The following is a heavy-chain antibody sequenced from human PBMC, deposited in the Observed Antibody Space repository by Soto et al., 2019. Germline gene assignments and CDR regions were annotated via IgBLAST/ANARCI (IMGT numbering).Heavy chain of an antibody. CDR2: IYYSGST. J-gene: IGHJ4*02. Sequence: SETLSLTCTVSDGSIRSYYWSWIRQPPGKGLEWIGYIYYSGSTNYNPSLKSRVTISVDTSKNQFSLKLSSVTAADTAVYYCAAVQLERRSLDYWGQGTLVTVSS. D-gene: IGHD1-1*01. CDR3: AAVQLERRSLDY. CDR1: DGSIRSYY. V-gene: IGHV4-59*01.